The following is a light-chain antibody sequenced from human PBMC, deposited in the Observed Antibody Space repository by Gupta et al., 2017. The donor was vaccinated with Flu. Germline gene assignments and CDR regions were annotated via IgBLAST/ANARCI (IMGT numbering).Light chain of an antibody. J-gene: IGKJ5*01. Sequence: DVVMTQSPLSLAVTLGQPASISCRSSQSLVYSDGKTYLHWFLQRPGQSPRRLIYMVSNRESGVPDRISDRGSGNDLTLKISRREAEDDGLYYCRQGEHWPPITFGQGTRLEI. V-gene: IGKV2-30*01. CDR2: MVS. CDR1: QSLVYSDGKTY. CDR3: RQGEHWPPIT.